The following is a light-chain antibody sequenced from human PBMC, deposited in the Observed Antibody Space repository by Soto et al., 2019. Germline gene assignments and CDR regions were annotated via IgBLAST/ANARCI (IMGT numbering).Light chain of an antibody. V-gene: IGKV4-1*01. J-gene: IGKJ2*01. CDR3: QQCSATPVT. CDR1: QSILYSSNNKDC. CDR2: WAS. Sequence: DIVMTQSPDSLAVSLGERATINCKSSQSILYSSNNKDCLAWHQQKPGQPPKLLIYWASTRKSGVPDRFTGSGSGTDSTLTIGSVQAEDVAVYFCQQCSATPVTFGPGTKLEIK.